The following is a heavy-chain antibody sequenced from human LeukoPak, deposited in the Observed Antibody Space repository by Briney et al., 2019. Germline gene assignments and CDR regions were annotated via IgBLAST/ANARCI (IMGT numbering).Heavy chain of an antibody. D-gene: IGHD3-16*01. Sequence: ASVKVSCKASGYTFTSYAMNWVRQAPGQGLEWMGWMNPNSGNTGYAQKFQGRVTMTRNTSISTAYMELSSLRSEDTAVYYCARDLARPGGGPTWGQGTLVTVSS. J-gene: IGHJ4*02. V-gene: IGHV1-8*02. CDR2: MNPNSGNT. CDR3: ARDLARPGGGPT. CDR1: GYTFTSYA.